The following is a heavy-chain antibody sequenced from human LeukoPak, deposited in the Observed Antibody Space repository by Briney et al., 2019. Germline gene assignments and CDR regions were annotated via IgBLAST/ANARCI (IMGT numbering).Heavy chain of an antibody. CDR3: ARDSPLGTDFDY. V-gene: IGHV3-7*03. Sequence: GGSLRLSCAASGFTFSSYWMSWVRQAPGKGLEWVADIKQDGSEKYYVDSVKGRFTISRDSARNSLYLQMNSLRAEDTAMYYCARDSPLGTDFDYWGQGTLVTVSS. CDR1: GFTFSSYW. J-gene: IGHJ4*02. D-gene: IGHD1-1*01. CDR2: IKQDGSEK.